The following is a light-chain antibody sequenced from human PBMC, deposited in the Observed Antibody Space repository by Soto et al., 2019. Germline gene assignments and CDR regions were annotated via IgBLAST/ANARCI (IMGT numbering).Light chain of an antibody. J-gene: IGLJ3*02. CDR3: SPYTGGTSMV. V-gene: IGLV2-14*01. Sequence: GVSNRFSGSKSSNTASLTISGLQAEDEADFYCSPYTGGTSMVFGGGTKLTVL.